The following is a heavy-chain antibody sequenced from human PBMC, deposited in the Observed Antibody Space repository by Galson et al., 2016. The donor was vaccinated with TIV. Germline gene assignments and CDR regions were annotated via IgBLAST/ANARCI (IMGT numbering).Heavy chain of an antibody. CDR3: ARMDYYDSKGDWVTGDY. J-gene: IGHJ4*02. V-gene: IGHV1-69*10. D-gene: IGHD3-22*01. CDR1: GGTFKIHS. Sequence: SVKVSCKASGGTFKIHSITWVRQAPGQGLEWMGGIIPTLGFPTYSQILEDRLVISMGRSTKTAYMELTSLRSEDTAIYYCARMDYYDSKGDWVTGDYWGQGTLIIVSS. CDR2: IIPTLGFP.